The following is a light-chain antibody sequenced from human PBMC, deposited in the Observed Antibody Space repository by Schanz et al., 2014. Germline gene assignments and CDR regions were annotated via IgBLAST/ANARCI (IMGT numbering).Light chain of an antibody. V-gene: IGKV1-27*01. CDR2: GAS. Sequence: DIQMTQSPSSLSASVGDRVTISCRASQDIGMFLAWYQQKPGQPPKLLIYGASTRQAGVPSRFRGSGSRSDFTLTISSLQPEDFATYHCHQYNSLPRTFGQGTKVEIK. CDR3: HQYNSLPRT. CDR1: QDIGMF. J-gene: IGKJ1*01.